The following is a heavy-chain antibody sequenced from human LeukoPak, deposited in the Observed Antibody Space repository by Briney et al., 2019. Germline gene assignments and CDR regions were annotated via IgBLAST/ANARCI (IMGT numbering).Heavy chain of an antibody. J-gene: IGHJ6*02. V-gene: IGHV1-69*13. Sequence: ASVKVSCKASGYTFTSYGISWVRQAPGQGLEWMGGIIPIFGTANYAQKFQGRVTITADESTSTAYMELSSLRSEDTAVYYCARDLITIFGVVIHTYYYYGMDVWGQGTTVTVSS. D-gene: IGHD3-3*01. CDR3: ARDLITIFGVVIHTYYYYGMDV. CDR2: IIPIFGTA. CDR1: GYTFTSYG.